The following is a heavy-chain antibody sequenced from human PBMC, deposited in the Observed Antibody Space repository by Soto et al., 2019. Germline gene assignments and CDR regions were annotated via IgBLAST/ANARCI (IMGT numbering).Heavy chain of an antibody. V-gene: IGHV1-18*01. CDR3: ARDSGYESDY. CDR2: ISAYNGNT. D-gene: IGHD5-12*01. CDR1: GYTFTSYG. Sequence: QVQLVQSGAEVKKPGASVKVSCKASGYTFTSYGISWVRQAPGQGLEWMGWISAYNGNTNYAQKLQGRVTMTTETSTNTANMELRGMRADDTAVYYCARDSGYESDYWGQGTLVTVSS. J-gene: IGHJ4*02.